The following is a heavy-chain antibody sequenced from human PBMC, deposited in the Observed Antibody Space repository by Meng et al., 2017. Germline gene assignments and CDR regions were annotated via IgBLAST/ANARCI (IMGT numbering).Heavy chain of an antibody. D-gene: IGHD3-10*01. CDR2: INAGNGNT. CDR3: ARSHVLLWFGEDPDY. CDR1: GYTFTSYA. J-gene: IGHJ4*02. V-gene: IGHV1-3*01. Sequence: QVQLVQYGAEVRKPGASVKVSCKASGYTFTSYAMHWVRQAPGQRLEWMGWINAGNGNTKYSQKFQGRVTITRDTSASTAYMELSSLRSEDTAVYYCARSHVLLWFGEDPDYWGQGTLVTVSS.